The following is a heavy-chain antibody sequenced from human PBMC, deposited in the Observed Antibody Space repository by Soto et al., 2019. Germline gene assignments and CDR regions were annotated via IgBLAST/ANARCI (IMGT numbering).Heavy chain of an antibody. Sequence: PSETLSLTCAVYGGSFSGYYWSWIRQPPGKGLEWIGEINHSGSTNYNPSLKSRVTISVDTSKNQFSLELSSVTAADTAVYYCARKQSGSFYGIDYWGQGTLVTVSS. D-gene: IGHD3-10*01. CDR3: ARKQSGSFYGIDY. V-gene: IGHV4-34*01. CDR2: INHSGST. J-gene: IGHJ4*02. CDR1: GGSFSGYY.